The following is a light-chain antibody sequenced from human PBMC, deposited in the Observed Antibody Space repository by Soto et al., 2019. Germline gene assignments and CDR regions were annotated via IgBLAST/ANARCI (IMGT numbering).Light chain of an antibody. J-gene: IGLJ1*01. CDR1: SSDIGAGFD. Sequence: QSVLTQPPSVSGAPGQRVTISCTGSSSDIGAGFDVHWYQHLPGTAPKLLIYGNPNRPSGVPGRVSGSKSGTSASLVITGLQAEDEADYYCQSYENSRTGFYVFGTGTKLTVL. CDR2: GNP. CDR3: QSYENSRTGFYV. V-gene: IGLV1-40*01.